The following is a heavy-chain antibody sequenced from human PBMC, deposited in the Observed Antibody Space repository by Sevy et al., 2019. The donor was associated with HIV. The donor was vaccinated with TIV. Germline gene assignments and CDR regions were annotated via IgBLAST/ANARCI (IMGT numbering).Heavy chain of an antibody. CDR3: AGENAWGRGYS. CDR2: IYYNGHI. Sequence: SETLSLTCTVSGGSITSLYWNWIRQPPGKGLEWIANIYYNGHINYNPSLKSRVTLSRATSKNQFSLRLSSVTAADTAMYYCAGENAWGRGYSWGQGTLVTVSS. D-gene: IGHD1-26*01. V-gene: IGHV4-59*08. J-gene: IGHJ4*02. CDR1: GGSITSLY.